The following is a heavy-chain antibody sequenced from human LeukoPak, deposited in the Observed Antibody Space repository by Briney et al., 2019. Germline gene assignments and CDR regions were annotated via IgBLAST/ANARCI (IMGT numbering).Heavy chain of an antibody. D-gene: IGHD2-8*01. CDR1: GFTFSSYA. CDR3: AKDSMVYATGALDP. Sequence: PGGSLRLSCAASGFTFSSYAMHWVRQGPGKGLEWVAVISYDGSNKYYADSVKGRFTISRDNSKNTLYLQMNSLRAEDTAVYYCAKDSMVYATGALDPWGQGTLVTVSS. CDR2: ISYDGSNK. V-gene: IGHV3-30-3*01. J-gene: IGHJ5*02.